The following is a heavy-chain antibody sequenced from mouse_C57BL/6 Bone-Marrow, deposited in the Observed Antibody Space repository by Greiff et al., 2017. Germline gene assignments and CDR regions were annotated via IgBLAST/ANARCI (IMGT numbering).Heavy chain of an antibody. Sequence: EVNLVESGGGLVQPGGSLKLSCAASGFTFSDYYMYWVRQTPEKRLEWVAYISNGGGSTYYPDTVKGRFTISRDNAKNTLYLQMSRLKSEDTAMYYCARHPLYYDYDGGFDYWGQSTTLTVSS. V-gene: IGHV5-12*01. J-gene: IGHJ2*01. CDR2: ISNGGGST. CDR3: ARHPLYYDYDGGFDY. CDR1: GFTFSDYY. D-gene: IGHD2-4*01.